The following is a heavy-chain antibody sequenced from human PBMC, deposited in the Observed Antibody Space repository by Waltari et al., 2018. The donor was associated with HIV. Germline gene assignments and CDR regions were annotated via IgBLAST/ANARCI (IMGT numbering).Heavy chain of an antibody. V-gene: IGHV4-39*01. J-gene: IGHJ6*02. CDR2: IYYSGST. Sequence: QLQLQESGTGLVKPSETLSLTCTVSGGSISSSSYYWGGTRPPPGEGREWIGSIYYSGSTYYKPSLKSRVTISVDTSKNQFSLKLSSVTAADTAVYYCARLGIAAAGQTRSPYYYGMDVWGQGTTVTVSS. D-gene: IGHD6-13*01. CDR1: GGSISSSSYY. CDR3: ARLGIAAAGQTRSPYYYGMDV.